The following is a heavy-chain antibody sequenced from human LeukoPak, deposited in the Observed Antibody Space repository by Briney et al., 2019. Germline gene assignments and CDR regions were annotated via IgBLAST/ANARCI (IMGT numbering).Heavy chain of an antibody. CDR1: GFTFNSFA. CDR3: AKGTNHQRKNYYYYGMDV. D-gene: IGHD1-14*01. CDR2: ISGSGGST. V-gene: IGHV3-23*01. Sequence: GGSLRLSCAASGFTFNSFAMSWVRQAPGKGLEWVSGISGSGGSTFYADSVKGRFTISRDNSKNTLYLQMNSLRAEDTAVYYCAKGTNHQRKNYYYYGMDVWGQGTTVTVSS. J-gene: IGHJ6*02.